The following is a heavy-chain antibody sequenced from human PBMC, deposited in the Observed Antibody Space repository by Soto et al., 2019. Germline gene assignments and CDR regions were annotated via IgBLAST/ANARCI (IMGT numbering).Heavy chain of an antibody. D-gene: IGHD3-10*01. CDR3: ARVRLLCLGELLGFFDY. CDR2: LYWDDDK. CDR1: GFSLSTHRVG. V-gene: IGHV2-5*02. J-gene: IGHJ4*02. Sequence: SVPTRVNTTLALRQTCTFSGFSLSTHRVGVGWIRKPPGKALEWLALLYWDDDKRYSPSLKSRLTITKDTSKNQVVLTMTNMDPVDTATYYCARVRLLCLGELLGFFDYWGQGTLVTVS.